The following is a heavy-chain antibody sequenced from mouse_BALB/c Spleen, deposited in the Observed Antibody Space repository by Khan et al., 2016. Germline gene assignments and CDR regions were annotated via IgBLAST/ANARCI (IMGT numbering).Heavy chain of an antibody. V-gene: IGHV1S132*01. CDR2: IFPGTGTT. CDR1: GYTFTSYW. CDR3: ARGRNWYFDV. J-gene: IGHJ1*01. Sequence: VELVESGAELVKPGASVKLSCKTSGYTFTSYWIQWVKQRPGQGLGWIGEIFPGTGTTYYNEKFKGKATLTIDTSSSTAYMQLSSLTSEDSAVYFCARGRNWYFDVWGAGTTVTVSS.